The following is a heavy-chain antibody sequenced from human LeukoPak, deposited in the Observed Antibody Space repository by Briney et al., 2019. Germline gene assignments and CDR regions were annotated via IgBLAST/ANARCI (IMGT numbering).Heavy chain of an antibody. J-gene: IGHJ4*02. CDR3: ARGWKYRNGYTVTELGSGYFDY. Sequence: PPETLSLTCTVSGGSISSYYWSWIRQPPGKGLEWIGYIYYSGSTYYNPSLRSRVTISVDTSKNQFSLKLSSVTAADTAVYYCARGWKYRNGYTVTELGSGYFDYWGQGTLVTVSS. D-gene: IGHD5-18*01. CDR1: GGSISSYY. CDR2: IYYSGST. V-gene: IGHV4-59*12.